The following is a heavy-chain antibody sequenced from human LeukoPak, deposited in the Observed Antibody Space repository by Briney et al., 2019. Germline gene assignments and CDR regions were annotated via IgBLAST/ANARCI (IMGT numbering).Heavy chain of an antibody. CDR3: ARERADALDI. CDR1: GFTFSDFH. V-gene: IGHV3-11*01. J-gene: IGHJ3*02. Sequence: PGGSLRLSCAASGFTFSDFHMCWLRQAPGKGLEWVSFSSTSGSTIFYADSVKGRFTISRDNAKNSLYLQMNSLRAEDTAVYYCARERADALDIWGPGTMVTVSS. CDR2: SSTSGSTI.